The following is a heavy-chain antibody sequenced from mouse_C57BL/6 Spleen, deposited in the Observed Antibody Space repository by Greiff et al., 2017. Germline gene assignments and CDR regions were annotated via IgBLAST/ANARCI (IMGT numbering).Heavy chain of an antibody. CDR3: ARPAQAMDFDY. CDR1: GYTFTSYD. J-gene: IGHJ2*01. Sequence: QVQLKESGPELVKPGASVKLSCKASGYTFTSYDINWVKQRPGQGLEWIGWIYPRDGSTKYNEKFKGKATLTVDTSSSTAYMELHSLTSEDSAVYFCARPAQAMDFDYWGQGTTLTVSS. V-gene: IGHV1-85*01. D-gene: IGHD3-2*02. CDR2: IYPRDGST.